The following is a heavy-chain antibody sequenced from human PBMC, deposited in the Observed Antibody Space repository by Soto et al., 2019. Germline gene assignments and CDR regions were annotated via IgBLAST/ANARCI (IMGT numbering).Heavy chain of an antibody. V-gene: IGHV3-23*01. Sequence: GGSLRLSCAASGFTFSSYAMSWVRQAPGKGLEWVSAISGSGGSTYYADSVKGRFTISRDNSKNTLYLQMNSLRAEDTAVYYCAPRPYCSGGSCYPPNFDCWGQGTLVTVSS. D-gene: IGHD2-15*01. CDR3: APRPYCSGGSCYPPNFDC. CDR1: GFTFSSYA. CDR2: ISGSGGST. J-gene: IGHJ4*02.